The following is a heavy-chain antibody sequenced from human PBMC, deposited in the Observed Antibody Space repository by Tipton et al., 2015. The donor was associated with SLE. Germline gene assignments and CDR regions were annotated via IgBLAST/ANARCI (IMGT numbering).Heavy chain of an antibody. CDR3: ARFASGRYPGGY. V-gene: IGHV3-66*01. Sequence: SLRLSCAASGFTVSSNYMNWVRQAPGKGLDWVSIIYSGGSAYYSDSVKGRFTISRDNSKNTLYLQMNSLRAGDTAVYYCARFASGRYPGGYWGRGTLVRGSS. CDR2: IYSGGSA. CDR1: GFTVSSNY. D-gene: IGHD1-26*01. J-gene: IGHJ4*02.